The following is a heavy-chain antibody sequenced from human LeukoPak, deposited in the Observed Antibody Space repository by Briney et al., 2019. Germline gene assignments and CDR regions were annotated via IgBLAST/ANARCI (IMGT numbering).Heavy chain of an antibody. Sequence: SETLSLTCTVSGGSISSHYWSWIRQPPGKGLEWIGHIYYSGGTNYNPSLKSRVTISVDTSKNQFSLKLSSVTAAYTTVYYCARLRCSSSSCYRQLDYWGQGTLVTVSS. J-gene: IGHJ4*02. CDR2: IYYSGGT. CDR3: ARLRCSSSSCYRQLDY. CDR1: GGSISSHY. D-gene: IGHD2-2*01. V-gene: IGHV4-59*11.